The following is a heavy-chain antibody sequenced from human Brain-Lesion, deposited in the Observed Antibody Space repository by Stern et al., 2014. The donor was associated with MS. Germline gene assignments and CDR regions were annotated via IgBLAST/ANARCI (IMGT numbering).Heavy chain of an antibody. J-gene: IGHJ5*02. V-gene: IGHV1-69*06. CDR2: SIPIFGSP. CDR3: AKDGPALVTNWFDP. D-gene: IGHD5-18*01. Sequence: QDQLVESGPEVKKPGSSVQVSCKASGGTFGTYPITWLRQAPGQGLEWMGRSIPIFGSPNYAQKFQGRVTITADRSTTTVYMKLSSLKSDDAAVYYCAKDGPALVTNWFDPWGRGTLVTVSS. CDR1: GGTFGTYP.